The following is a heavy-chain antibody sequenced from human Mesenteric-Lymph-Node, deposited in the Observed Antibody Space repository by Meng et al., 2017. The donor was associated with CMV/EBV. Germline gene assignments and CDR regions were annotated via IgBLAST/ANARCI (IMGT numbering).Heavy chain of an antibody. Sequence: GGSLRLSCVASGFTVSKSYLSWVRQAPGKGLEWVAFRYDDNRYYADSVRGRFTISRDNSKNTVHLQMNSLRVEDTAVYFCARGVVGVIPQDYWGQGTLVTVSS. D-gene: IGHD3-16*02. CDR3: ARGVVGVIPQDY. J-gene: IGHJ4*02. CDR1: GFTVSKSY. CDR2: RYDDNR. V-gene: IGHV3-53*01.